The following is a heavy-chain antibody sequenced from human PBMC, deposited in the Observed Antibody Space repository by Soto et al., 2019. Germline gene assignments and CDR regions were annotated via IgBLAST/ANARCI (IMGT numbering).Heavy chain of an antibody. CDR1: GDSRSRGDYY. CDR3: ARDPLYDYGDLSHVFDM. D-gene: IGHD4-17*01. Sequence: QVQLQESGPGLVKPSQTLSLSCTVSGDSRSRGDYYWSWIRQPPGKGLEWIGFIYHTGGTYYSPSLKGRVDISVDTSKNQFSLKLSSVTAADTAVYYCARDPLYDYGDLSHVFDMWGQGTMVTVSS. V-gene: IGHV4-30-4*01. J-gene: IGHJ3*02. CDR2: IYHTGGT.